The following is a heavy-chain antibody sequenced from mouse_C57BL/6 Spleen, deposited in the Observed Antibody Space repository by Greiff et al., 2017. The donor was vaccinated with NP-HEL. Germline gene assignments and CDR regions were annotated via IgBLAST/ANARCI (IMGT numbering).Heavy chain of an antibody. Sequence: QVQLQQPGAELVMPGASVKLSCKASGYTFTGYWMHWVKQRPGQGLEWIGEIDPSDSYTNYNQKFKGKSTLTVDKSSSTAYMQLSSLTSEDSAVYYCARGSYYGNIDYWGQGTTLTVSS. J-gene: IGHJ2*01. D-gene: IGHD2-10*01. CDR3: ARGSYYGNIDY. CDR2: IDPSDSYT. CDR1: GYTFTGYW. V-gene: IGHV1-69*01.